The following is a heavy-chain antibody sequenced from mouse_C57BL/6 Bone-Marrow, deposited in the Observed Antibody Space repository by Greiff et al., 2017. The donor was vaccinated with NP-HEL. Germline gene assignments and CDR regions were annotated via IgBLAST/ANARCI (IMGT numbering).Heavy chain of an antibody. V-gene: IGHV2-2*01. J-gene: IGHJ3*01. CDR2: IWSGGST. Sequence: VQGVESGPGLVQPSQSLSITCTVSGFSLTSYGVHWVRQSPGKGLEWLGVIWSGGSTDYNAAFISRLSISKDNSKSQVFFKMNSLQADDTAIYYCARKGYDGYYGAWFAYWGQGTLVTVSA. D-gene: IGHD2-3*01. CDR1: GFSLTSYG. CDR3: ARKGYDGYYGAWFAY.